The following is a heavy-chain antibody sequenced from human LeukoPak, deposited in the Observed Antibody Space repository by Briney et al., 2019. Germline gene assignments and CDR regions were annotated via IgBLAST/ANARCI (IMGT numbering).Heavy chain of an antibody. CDR2: IIPIFGTA. D-gene: IGHD3-10*01. J-gene: IGHJ6*03. V-gene: IGHV1-69*05. CDR3: ARERGSGDSYYYYYMDV. Sequence: ASVKVSCRASGGTFSSYAISWVRQAPGQGLEWMGRIIPIFGTANYAQKFQGRVTITTDESTSTAYMELSSLRSEDTAVYYCARERGSGDSYYYYYMDVWGKGTTVTVSS. CDR1: GGTFSSYA.